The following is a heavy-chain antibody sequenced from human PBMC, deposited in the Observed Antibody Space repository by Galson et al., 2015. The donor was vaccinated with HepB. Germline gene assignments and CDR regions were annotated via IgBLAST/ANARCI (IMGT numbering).Heavy chain of an antibody. J-gene: IGHJ3*02. CDR3: ATTLVATGDAFDI. CDR2: INPYSGDT. D-gene: IGHD5-12*01. V-gene: IGHV1-2*04. CDR1: GYTFTDYY. Sequence: SVKVSCKASGYTFTDYYMHWVRQAPGQGLQWIGWINPYSGDTKYAQKFQGSVTMTRATSISTAYMELSRLRSDDTAVYYFATTLVATGDAFDIWGQGTMVTVSS.